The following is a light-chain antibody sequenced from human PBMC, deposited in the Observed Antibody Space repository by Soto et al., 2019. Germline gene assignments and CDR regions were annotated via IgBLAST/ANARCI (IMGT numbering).Light chain of an antibody. CDR3: SSHAGIINVV. J-gene: IGLJ3*02. V-gene: IGLV2-8*01. CDR1: SSDVGGYNY. CDR2: EVT. Sequence: QSALTQPPSASGSPGQSVTISRTGTSSDVGGYNYVSWYQQHPGKAPKLIIYEVTKRPSGVPDRFSGSKSGNTASLTVSGLLAEDEADYYCSSHAGIINVVFGGGTKVTVL.